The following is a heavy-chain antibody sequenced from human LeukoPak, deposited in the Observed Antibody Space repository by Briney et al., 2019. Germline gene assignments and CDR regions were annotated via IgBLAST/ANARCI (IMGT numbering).Heavy chain of an antibody. V-gene: IGHV4-34*01. D-gene: IGHD4-11*01. Sequence: TSETLSLTCAVYGGSFSGYYWSWIRQPPGKGLEWIGEINHSGSTNYNPSLKSRVTISVDTSKNQFSLKLSSMTAADTAVYYCARVTTSYFDYWGQGTLVTVSS. J-gene: IGHJ4*02. CDR3: ARVTTSYFDY. CDR1: GGSFSGYY. CDR2: INHSGST.